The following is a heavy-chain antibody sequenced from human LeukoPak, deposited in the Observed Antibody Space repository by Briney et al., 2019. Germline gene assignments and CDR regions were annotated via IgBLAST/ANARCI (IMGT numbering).Heavy chain of an antibody. CDR1: GFTFSSYS. D-gene: IGHD2-2*02. V-gene: IGHV3-48*01. CDR3: AREGEHCSSTSCYNAFDI. J-gene: IGHJ3*02. Sequence: GGSLRLSCEASGFTFSSYSMNWVRQAPGKGLEWVSYISSSSSTIYYADSVKGRFTISRDNAKNSLYLQMNSLRAEDTAVYYCAREGEHCSSTSCYNAFDIWGQGTMVTVSS. CDR2: ISSSSSTI.